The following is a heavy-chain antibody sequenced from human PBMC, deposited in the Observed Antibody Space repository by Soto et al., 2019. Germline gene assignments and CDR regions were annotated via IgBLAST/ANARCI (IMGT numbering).Heavy chain of an antibody. J-gene: IGHJ4*02. D-gene: IGHD3-10*01. CDR2: ITGGGGTTT. V-gene: IGHV3-23*01. Sequence: PGGSLRLSCATSGFPFISYAMNWVRRTPGKGLEWVSTITGGGGTTTYYADSVKGRFTISRDDSQNTLYLEMNSLRAEDTAVYFCASLGGSYSFYKPFDKWGQGTLVTVSS. CDR1: GFPFISYA. CDR3: ASLGGSYSFYKPFDK.